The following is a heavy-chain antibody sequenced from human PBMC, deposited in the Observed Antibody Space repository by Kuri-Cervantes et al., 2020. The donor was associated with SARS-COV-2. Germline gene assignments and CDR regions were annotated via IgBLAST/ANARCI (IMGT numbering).Heavy chain of an antibody. CDR1: GGSFSDYY. V-gene: IGHV4-34*01. CDR3: ARSQVLQQLVHDAFDI. D-gene: IGHD6-13*01. J-gene: IGHJ3*02. Sequence: ESLKISCAVYGGSFSDYYWTWIRQPPGKGLEWIGEINHSGSTNYNPFLKSRVTITVDTSKNQFSPKLSSVTAADTAVYYCARSQVLQQLVHDAFDIWGQGTMVTVSS. CDR2: INHSGST.